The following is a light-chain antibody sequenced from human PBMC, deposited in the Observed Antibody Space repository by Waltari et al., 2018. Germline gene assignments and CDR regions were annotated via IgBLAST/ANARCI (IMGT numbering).Light chain of an antibody. CDR1: SNDVGRYNF. CDR2: AVT. CDR3: SSYTATNSLWV. V-gene: IGLV2-14*03. J-gene: IGLJ1*01. Sequence: QSALTQPASVSGSPGQSITISCTGTSNDVGRYNFVSWYQQHPGKAPQLIIYAVTNRHSGAFHRLSDSKSGNTASLTISGLQPDDEADYYCSSYTATNSLWVFGTGTTLTVL.